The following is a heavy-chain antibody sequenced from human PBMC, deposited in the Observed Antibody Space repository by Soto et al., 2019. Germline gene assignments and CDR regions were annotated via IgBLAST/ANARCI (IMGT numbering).Heavy chain of an antibody. V-gene: IGHV4-34*01. Sequence: PSETLSLTCAVYGGSSSGYYWSWIRQPPGKGLEWIGEINHSGSTNYNPSLKSRVTISVDTSKNQFSLKLSSVTAADTAVYYCARDSVWFGELVYPYYYYYMDVWGKGTTVT. J-gene: IGHJ6*03. D-gene: IGHD3-10*01. CDR3: ARDSVWFGELVYPYYYYYMDV. CDR1: GGSSSGYY. CDR2: INHSGST.